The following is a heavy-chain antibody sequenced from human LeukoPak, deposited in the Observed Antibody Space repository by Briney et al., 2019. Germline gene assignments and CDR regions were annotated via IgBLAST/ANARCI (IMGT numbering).Heavy chain of an antibody. J-gene: IGHJ4*02. CDR2: IKSKTDGGTT. CDR1: GFTFSNAW. D-gene: IGHD3-22*01. V-gene: IGHV3-15*01. CDR3: SPDLPMIVVAPGY. Sequence: GGSLRLSCAASGFTFSNAWMSWVRQAPGKGLEWVGRIKSKTDGGTTDYAAPVKCRFTISRDDSKTTLYLQLNSLKTEDTAVYYCSPDLPMIVVAPGYWGQGTLVTVSS.